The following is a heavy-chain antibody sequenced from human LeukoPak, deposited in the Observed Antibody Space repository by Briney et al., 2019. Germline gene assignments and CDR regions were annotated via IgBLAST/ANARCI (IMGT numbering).Heavy chain of an antibody. CDR1: GASISRVGYY. Sequence: SQTLSLTCTVSGASISRVGYYWSWIREHPGTGLEGIAYIYYSGSTYYNPSLKSRVTTSVDTSKNQSSLKLSSVTAADTAVYYCARIVVVTATSVYFDYWGQGTLVTVSS. D-gene: IGHD2-21*02. CDR3: ARIVVVTATSVYFDY. V-gene: IGHV4-31*03. J-gene: IGHJ4*02. CDR2: IYYSGST.